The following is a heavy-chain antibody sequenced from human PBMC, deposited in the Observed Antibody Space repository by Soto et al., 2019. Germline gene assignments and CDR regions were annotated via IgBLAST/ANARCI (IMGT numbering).Heavy chain of an antibody. D-gene: IGHD4-17*01. CDR1: GGSISSYY. CDR3: ARDSDGDYYLDY. Sequence: SETLSLTCTVSGGSISSYYWSWIRQPPGKGLEWIGYIYYSGSTNYNPSLKSRVTISVDTSKNQFSLKLSSVTAADTAVYYCARDSDGDYYLDYWGQGTLVNVSS. V-gene: IGHV4-59*01. J-gene: IGHJ4*02. CDR2: IYYSGST.